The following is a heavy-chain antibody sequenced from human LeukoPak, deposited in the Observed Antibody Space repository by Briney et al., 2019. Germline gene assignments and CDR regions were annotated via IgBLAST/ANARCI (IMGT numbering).Heavy chain of an antibody. CDR1: GFTFDDYA. V-gene: IGHV3-9*01. Sequence: GRSLRLSCAASGFTFDDYAMHWVRQAPGKGLEWVSGISWDSANIGYADSVKGRSTIPRDNTKDSLYLQMNSLRAEDTALYYCAKESSVYCTDGVCSLDFWGQGSLVTVSS. CDR3: AKESSVYCTDGVCSLDF. D-gene: IGHD2-8*01. J-gene: IGHJ4*02. CDR2: ISWDSANI.